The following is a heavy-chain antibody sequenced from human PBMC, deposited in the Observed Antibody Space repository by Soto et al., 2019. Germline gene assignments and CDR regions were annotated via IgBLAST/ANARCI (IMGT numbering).Heavy chain of an antibody. J-gene: IGHJ5*02. CDR3: ERDSGYSGYDYGWFDP. D-gene: IGHD5-12*01. CDR1: GFTVSSNY. Sequence: EVQLVESGGGLVQPGGSLRLSCVASGFTVSSNYMSWVRQAPGKGLEWVSVIYSGGSTYYADSVKGRFTISRDNSKNTLYLQMNSLRAEDTAVYYCERDSGYSGYDYGWFDPWGQGTLVTVSS. V-gene: IGHV3-66*01. CDR2: IYSGGST.